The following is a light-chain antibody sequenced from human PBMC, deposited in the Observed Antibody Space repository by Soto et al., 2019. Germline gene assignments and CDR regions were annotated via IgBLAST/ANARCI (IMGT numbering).Light chain of an antibody. J-gene: IGKJ1*01. CDR1: QTISNY. CDR2: AAS. CDR3: QQSYTIPWM. V-gene: IGKV1-39*01. Sequence: IHMTQSPSSLSAFVGHRVTLTCRAGQTISNYVNWYQQKPGKAPKVLIYAASTLQSGVPSRFSGSLSGADFTLTISSLQTEDFATYYCQQSYTIPWMFGQGTKVDI.